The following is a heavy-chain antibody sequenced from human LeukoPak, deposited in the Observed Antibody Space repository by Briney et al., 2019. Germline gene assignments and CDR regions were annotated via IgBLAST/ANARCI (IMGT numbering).Heavy chain of an antibody. Sequence: PGGSLRLSCAASGFTFSSYEMNWVRQAPGKGLEWVSYISSSGSTIYYADSVKGRFTISRDNAKNSLYLQMNSLRAEDTAVYYCARRQAYYYDSSGYFYYYGMDVWGQGTTVTASS. D-gene: IGHD3-22*01. CDR2: ISSSGSTI. J-gene: IGHJ6*02. CDR3: ARRQAYYYDSSGYFYYYGMDV. V-gene: IGHV3-48*03. CDR1: GFTFSSYE.